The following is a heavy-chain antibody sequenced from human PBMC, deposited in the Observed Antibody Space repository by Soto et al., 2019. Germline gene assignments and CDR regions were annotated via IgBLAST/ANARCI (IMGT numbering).Heavy chain of an antibody. J-gene: IGHJ4*02. Sequence: QVHLVQSGAEVKKPGASVKVSCKGSGYAFTTYGITWVRQAPGQGLEWMGWISANNGNTNHAQKLQGRVTVTRDTSTSTAYMALRSLRSDDEAVYYCARGRYGDYWGQGALVTVSS. CDR2: ISANNGNT. CDR3: ARGRYGDY. D-gene: IGHD1-1*01. CDR1: GYAFTTYG. V-gene: IGHV1-18*01.